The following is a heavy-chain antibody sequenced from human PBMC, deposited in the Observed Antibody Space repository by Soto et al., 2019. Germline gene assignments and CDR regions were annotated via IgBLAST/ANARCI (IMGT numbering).Heavy chain of an antibody. CDR3: AESPGGTVGYKSDYYGMDV. D-gene: IGHD5-12*01. CDR1: GLTFSTYA. Sequence: EVPLLESGGDLVQPGGSLRLSCTASGLTFSTYAMSWVRQAPGTGLEWVSAIGGSGTGGRTYYADSVKGRFTISRDNSKNMVYLQMNSLRAADTAVYYCAESPGGTVGYKSDYYGMDVWGQGTTVTVSS. V-gene: IGHV3-23*01. CDR2: IGGSGTGGRT. J-gene: IGHJ6*02.